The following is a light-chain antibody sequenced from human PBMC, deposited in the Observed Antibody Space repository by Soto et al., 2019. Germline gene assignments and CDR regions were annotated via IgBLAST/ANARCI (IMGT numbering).Light chain of an antibody. J-gene: IGLJ1*01. CDR1: SSNIGAGYD. V-gene: IGLV1-40*01. CDR3: QSYDSSLSGYV. Sequence: QSVLTQPPSVSGAPGQRVTISCTGSSSNIGAGYDVHWYQQLPGTAPKLIYANNNRPSGVPDRFAGSKSGTAASLAITGLQGEDEGDYYCQSYDSSLSGYVFGTGTKLTVL. CDR2: ANN.